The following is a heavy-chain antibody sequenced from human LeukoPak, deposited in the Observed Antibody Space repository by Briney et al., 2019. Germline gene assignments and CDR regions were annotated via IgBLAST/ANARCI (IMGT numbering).Heavy chain of an antibody. V-gene: IGHV3-23*01. CDR2: ISGSGGSI. Sequence: GGSLRLSCAASGFTLSSYAMTWVRQAPGKGLEWVSAISGSGGSISYADSVKGRFRNSRDNSKNPLDLQMSSLRVEDTAVYYCAKDLYGSGSYRFDYWGQGILVTVSS. D-gene: IGHD3-10*01. J-gene: IGHJ4*02. CDR3: AKDLYGSGSYRFDY. CDR1: GFTLSSYA.